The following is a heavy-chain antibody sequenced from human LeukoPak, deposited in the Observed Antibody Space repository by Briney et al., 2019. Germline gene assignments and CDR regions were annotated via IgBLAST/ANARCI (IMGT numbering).Heavy chain of an antibody. V-gene: IGHV3-30*18. CDR3: AKFPTVVTAVAFDI. Sequence: PGGSLRLSCAASGFTFSSYAMSWVRQAPGKGLEWVAVISYDGSNKYYADSVKGRFTISRDNSKNTLYLQMNSLRAEDTAVYYCAKFPTVVTAVAFDIWGQGTMVTVSS. J-gene: IGHJ3*02. D-gene: IGHD4-23*01. CDR2: ISYDGSNK. CDR1: GFTFSSYA.